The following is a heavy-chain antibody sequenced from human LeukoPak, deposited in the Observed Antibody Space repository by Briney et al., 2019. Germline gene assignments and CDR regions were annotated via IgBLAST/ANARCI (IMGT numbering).Heavy chain of an antibody. D-gene: IGHD3-9*01. CDR3: ARRETLTPSAFDI. CDR2: IYHSGST. Sequence: PGGSLRLSCAASGFTFSRAWMSWVRQAPGKGLEWIGEIYHSGSTNYNPSLKSRVTISVDKSKNQFSLKLSSVTAADTAVYYCARRETLTPSAFDIWGQGTMVTVSS. J-gene: IGHJ3*02. V-gene: IGHV4-4*02. CDR1: GFTFSRAW.